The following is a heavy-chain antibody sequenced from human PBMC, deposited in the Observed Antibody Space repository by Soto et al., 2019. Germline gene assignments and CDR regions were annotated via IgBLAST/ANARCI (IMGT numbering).Heavy chain of an antibody. J-gene: IGHJ4*02. CDR1: GFTFNIAA. CDR3: ASQGVALELDI. Sequence: EVQLVDSGGGLVQPGGSLKLSCAASGFTFNIAAIHWVRQASGKGLEWVGLITNKANYYATVYAPSMKGRITVSRDDSNHMTFLEMNTLKTEDTAVYYCASQGVALELDIWGQGSLVTVSS. CDR2: ITNKANYYAT. V-gene: IGHV3-73*01. D-gene: IGHD1-1*01.